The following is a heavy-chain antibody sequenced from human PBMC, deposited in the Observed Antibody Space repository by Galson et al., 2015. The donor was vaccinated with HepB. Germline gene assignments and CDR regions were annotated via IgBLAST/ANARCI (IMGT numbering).Heavy chain of an antibody. CDR1: GFSFRNYA. J-gene: IGHJ4*02. D-gene: IGHD3-10*01. V-gene: IGHV3-23*01. CDR2: ISDTGAST. CDR3: ARVNRNTYYGSLDN. Sequence: SLRLSCAASGFSFRNYAMSWVRQAPGGGLKWVSSISDTGASTYYANAVLGRFITTRDNSKSILWLQMDSLRVEDTALYYCARVNRNTYYGSLDNWGRGALVTVSS.